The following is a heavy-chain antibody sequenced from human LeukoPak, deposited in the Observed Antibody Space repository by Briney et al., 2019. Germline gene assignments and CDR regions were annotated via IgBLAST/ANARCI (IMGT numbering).Heavy chain of an antibody. V-gene: IGHV3-48*01. J-gene: IGHJ4*02. D-gene: IGHD3-16*01. CDR2: ISSSSSTI. CDR3: ARDWAGGLFVY. Sequence: GGSLRLSCAASGFTFSSYSMNWVRQAPGKGLEWVSYISSSSSTIYYADSVKGRFTISRDNAKNSLYLQMNSLRAEDTAVYYCARDWAGGLFVYWGQGTLVTVSS. CDR1: GFTFSSYS.